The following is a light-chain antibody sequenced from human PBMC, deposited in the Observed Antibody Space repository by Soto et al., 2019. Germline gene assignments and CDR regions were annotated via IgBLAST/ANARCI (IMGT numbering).Light chain of an antibody. CDR3: QQSGSVPRT. CDR2: DTS. V-gene: IGKV3-20*01. Sequence: EIVLTQSAGTLYWFPGERATLYCRASQSIDSIDSAWYQHKPGQTPRLLIYDTSTRATGVPARFSGSRSGPDFTLTISRLEPEDFAVYDYQQSGSVPRTFGQGPRVDIK. CDR1: QSIDSID. J-gene: IGKJ1*01.